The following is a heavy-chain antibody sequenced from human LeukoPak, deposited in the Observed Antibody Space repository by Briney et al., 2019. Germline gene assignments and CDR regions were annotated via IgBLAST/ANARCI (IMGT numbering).Heavy chain of an antibody. Sequence: PGGSLRLSCAGSGFPFSNYWMAWVRQAPGKGLEWVANMKEDGGEINYVDSVKGRFTISRDNAKNSLDLQMNSLRVDDTAVYYCGRDWGYSTFDYWGQGTLVIVSS. V-gene: IGHV3-7*01. CDR1: GFPFSNYW. D-gene: IGHD4-23*01. J-gene: IGHJ4*02. CDR2: MKEDGGEI. CDR3: GRDWGYSTFDY.